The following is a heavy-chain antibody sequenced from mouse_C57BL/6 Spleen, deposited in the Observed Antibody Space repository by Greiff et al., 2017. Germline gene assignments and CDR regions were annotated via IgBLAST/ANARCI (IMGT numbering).Heavy chain of an antibody. CDR1: GFTFSSYT. Sequence: EVQGVESGGGLVKPGGSLKLSCAASGFTFSSYTMSWVRQTPEKRLEWVATISGGGGNTYYPDSVKGRFTISRDNAKNTLYLQMSSLRSEDTALYYCARRGYYGSSHWYFDVWGTGTTVTVSS. J-gene: IGHJ1*03. D-gene: IGHD1-1*01. V-gene: IGHV5-9*01. CDR3: ARRGYYGSSHWYFDV. CDR2: ISGGGGNT.